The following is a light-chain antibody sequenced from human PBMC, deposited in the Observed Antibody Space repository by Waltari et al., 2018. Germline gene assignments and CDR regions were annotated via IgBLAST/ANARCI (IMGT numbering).Light chain of an antibody. CDR1: SSDVGNYNF. Sequence: QSALTQPASVSGSPGQSIPTSCTGTSSDVGNYNFVSRYQPHPDKAPKLLLFEVTKRPSGISDRFSGSKSGRTAALTISGLQAEDEADYYCCSYAGRTTVVFGGGTKLTVL. CDR3: CSYAGRTTVV. J-gene: IGLJ2*01. CDR2: EVT. V-gene: IGLV2-23*02.